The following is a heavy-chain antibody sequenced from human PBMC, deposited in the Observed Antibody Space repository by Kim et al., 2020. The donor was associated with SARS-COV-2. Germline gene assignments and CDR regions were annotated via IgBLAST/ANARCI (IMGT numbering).Heavy chain of an antibody. Sequence: GGSLRLSCGASGFRFSSYAMHWVRQAPGKGLEWVSVISYDGNKYYADSVKGRFTISRDNSKNMLDLQIHSLRVEDTAVYYCAKDFEPSPYYYVGMEASG. V-gene: IGHV3-30*18. CDR2: ISYDGNK. J-gene: IGHJ6*02. CDR3: AKDFEPSPYYYVGMEA. CDR1: GFRFSSYA.